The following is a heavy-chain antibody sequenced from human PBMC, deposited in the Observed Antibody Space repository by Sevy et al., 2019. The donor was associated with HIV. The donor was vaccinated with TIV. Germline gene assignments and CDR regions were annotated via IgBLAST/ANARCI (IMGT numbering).Heavy chain of an antibody. J-gene: IGHJ5*02. D-gene: IGHD3-10*01. Sequence: GESLKISCAASGFTFVTYGMHWVRQAPGKGLEWVATISYDGTNKFFTDSVQGRFTISRGDAESTLHLQMDSLRPDDAAIYYCVRDSFPGVVRGHLHNYFDPWGQGTLVTVSS. CDR1: GFTFVTYG. V-gene: IGHV3-30*03. CDR3: VRDSFPGVVRGHLHNYFDP. CDR2: ISYDGTNK.